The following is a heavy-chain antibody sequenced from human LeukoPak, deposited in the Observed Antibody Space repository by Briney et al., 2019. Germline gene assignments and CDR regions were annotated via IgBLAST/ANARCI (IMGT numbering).Heavy chain of an antibody. J-gene: IGHJ6*02. CDR1: GFTFSSYA. CDR2: ISGSGGST. D-gene: IGHD6-19*01. V-gene: IGHV3-23*01. Sequence: GGSLRLSCAASGFTFSSYAMSWVRQAPGKGLEWVSAISGSGGSTYYADSVKGRFTISRDNSKNTLYLQMNSLRAEDTAIYYCAKYSSGWYEGRYYYYGMDVWGQGTTVTVSS. CDR3: AKYSSGWYEGRYYYYGMDV.